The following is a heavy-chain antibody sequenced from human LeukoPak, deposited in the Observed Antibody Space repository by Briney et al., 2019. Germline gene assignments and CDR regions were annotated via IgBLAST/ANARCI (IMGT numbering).Heavy chain of an antibody. V-gene: IGHV3-48*01. D-gene: IGHD5-18*01. CDR1: GFTFSTYS. Sequence: GGSLRLSCAASGFTFSTYSMKWVRQAPGKGLECVSYISYSSSPIYYADSVKGRFTISRDNAKNSLYLQMNSLRAEDTAVYYCARAGSSGYSYGLLFDYWGQGTLVTVSS. CDR3: ARAGSSGYSYGLLFDY. CDR2: ISYSSSPI. J-gene: IGHJ4*02.